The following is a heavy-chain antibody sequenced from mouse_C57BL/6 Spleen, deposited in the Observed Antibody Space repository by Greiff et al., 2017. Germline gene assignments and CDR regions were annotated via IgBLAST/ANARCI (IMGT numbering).Heavy chain of an antibody. V-gene: IGHV1-15*01. CDR2: IDPETGGT. J-gene: IGHJ3*01. CDR1: GYTFTDYE. CDR3: TRYLYYDYDPFAY. Sequence: QVQLQPSGAELVRPGASVTLSCKASGYTFTDYEMHWVKQTPVHGLEWIGAIDPETGGTAYNQKFKGMAILTADKSSSTAYMELRSLTSEDSAVYDCTRYLYYDYDPFAYWGQGTLVTVSA. D-gene: IGHD2-4*01.